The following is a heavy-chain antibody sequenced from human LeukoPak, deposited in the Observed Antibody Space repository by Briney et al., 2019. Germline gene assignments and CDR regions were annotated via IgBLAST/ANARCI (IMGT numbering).Heavy chain of an antibody. J-gene: IGHJ4*02. D-gene: IGHD1-26*01. V-gene: IGHV1-2*02. CDR1: GYTFTDYY. CDR2: INPKSGGT. CDR3: ARRNSADLAN. Sequence: ASVKVSCKASGYTFTDYYIFWMRQAPGQGPEWMGWINPKSGGTNYAQKLQGRVTMTRDTSINTAYMELSRLTSDDTAVYYCARRNSADLANWGQGTLVTVSP.